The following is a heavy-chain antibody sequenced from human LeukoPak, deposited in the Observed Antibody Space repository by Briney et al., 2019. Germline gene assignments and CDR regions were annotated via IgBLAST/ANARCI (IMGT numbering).Heavy chain of an antibody. J-gene: IGHJ4*02. V-gene: IGHV4-4*07. D-gene: IGHD6-6*01. CDR3: ARAPYSSSSWGSHFDY. CDR1: GGSISSYY. CDR2: TYTSGST. Sequence: SETLSLTCTVSGGSISSYYWSWIRQPAGKGLEWIGRTYTSGSTNYNPSLKSRVTMSVDTSKNQFSLKLSSVTAADTAVYYCARAPYSSSSWGSHFDYWGQGTLVTVSS.